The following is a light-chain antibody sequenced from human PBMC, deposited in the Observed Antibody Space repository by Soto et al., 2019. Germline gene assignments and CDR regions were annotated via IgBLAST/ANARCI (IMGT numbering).Light chain of an antibody. CDR2: DVS. Sequence: QSVLTQPPSASGSPGQSVTISCTGTSSDVGAYNYVSWYQQYTGKAPKLMIYDVSKRPSGVPDHFSGSKSGNTASLTVSGLRADDEAVYYCSSYGGGDTFHVIFGGGTKLTVL. V-gene: IGLV2-8*01. CDR3: SSYGGGDTFHVI. J-gene: IGLJ2*01. CDR1: SSDVGAYNY.